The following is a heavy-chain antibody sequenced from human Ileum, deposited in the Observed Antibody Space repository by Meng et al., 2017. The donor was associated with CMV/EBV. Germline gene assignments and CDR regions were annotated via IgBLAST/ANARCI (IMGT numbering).Heavy chain of an antibody. J-gene: IGHJ4*02. D-gene: IGHD6-19*01. Sequence: GESLKISCAASGFTFSDYPMNWVRQAPGKGLEWVSYISSTSSASVSRTDNYKYYADSVRGRFTISRDNAKNSLHLQINSLRAEDTAVYYCVREQWLVHSFDKWGQGTLVTGAS. V-gene: IGHV3-21*01. CDR2: ISSTSSASVSRTDNYK. CDR3: VREQWLVHSFDK. CDR1: GFTFSDYP.